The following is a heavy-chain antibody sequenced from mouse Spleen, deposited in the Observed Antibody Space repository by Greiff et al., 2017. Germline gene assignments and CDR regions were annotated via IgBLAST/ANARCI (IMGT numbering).Heavy chain of an antibody. V-gene: IGHV1-50*01. Sequence: QVQLQQSGAELVKPGASVKLSCKASGYTFTSYWMQWVKQRPGQGLEWIGEIDPSGSYTNYNQKFKGKATLTVDTSSSTAYMQLSSLTSDDSAVYYCAKKDPTGYFDYWGQGTTLTGSS. CDR2: IDPSGSYT. D-gene: IGHD4-1*01. CDR3: AKKDPTGYFDY. J-gene: IGHJ2*01. CDR1: GYTFTSYW.